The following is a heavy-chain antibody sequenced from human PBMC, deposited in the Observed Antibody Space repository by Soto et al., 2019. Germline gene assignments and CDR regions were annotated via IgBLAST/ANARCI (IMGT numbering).Heavy chain of an antibody. CDR1: GYTFTSYY. Sequence: GASVKVSCKASGYTFTSYYRHWVRQAPGQGLEWMGIINPSGGSTSYAQKFQGRVTMTRDTSTSTVYMELSSLRSEDTAVYYCARSIAASDYYYYYMDVWGKGTTVTVSS. J-gene: IGHJ6*03. CDR3: ARSIAASDYYYYYMDV. CDR2: INPSGGST. V-gene: IGHV1-46*03. D-gene: IGHD6-25*01.